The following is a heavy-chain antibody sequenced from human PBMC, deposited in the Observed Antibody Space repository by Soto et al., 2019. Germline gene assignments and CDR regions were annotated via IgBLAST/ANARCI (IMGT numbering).Heavy chain of an antibody. Sequence: SVKVSCKTSGHTFTGDYLHWVRQAPVQGLEWMGWINPNSGATNFAQKFQGRVTMTRDMSIRTAYMELSRLRSDDTAVYYCAKEIGAFDIWGQGTMVTVSS. CDR1: GHTFTGDY. D-gene: IGHD2-21*01. CDR2: INPNSGAT. CDR3: AKEIGAFDI. V-gene: IGHV1-2*02. J-gene: IGHJ3*02.